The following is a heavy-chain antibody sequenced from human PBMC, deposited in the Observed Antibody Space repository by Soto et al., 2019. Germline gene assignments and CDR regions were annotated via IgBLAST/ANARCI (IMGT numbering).Heavy chain of an antibody. Sequence: SETLSLTCAVYGGSFSGYYWSWIRQPPEKGLEWIGEIYYSGSTNYNPSLKSRVTISVDTSKNQFSLKLMSVTAADTAVYYCARDNIGSSWLSHDAFDIWGQGTMVTVSS. CDR2: IYYSGST. V-gene: IGHV4-34*09. CDR1: GGSFSGYY. D-gene: IGHD6-13*01. J-gene: IGHJ3*02. CDR3: ARDNIGSSWLSHDAFDI.